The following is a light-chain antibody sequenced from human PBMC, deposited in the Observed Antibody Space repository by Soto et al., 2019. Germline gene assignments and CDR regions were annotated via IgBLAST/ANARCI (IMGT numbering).Light chain of an antibody. Sequence: EVVLKQSPGTLSLSPGERATLSCRASQSVSNNYFAWYQQKPGQAPRLLIFGSSDRATGIPDRFSGSGSGTDFTLTISRLEPEDFAVYYCQQYGSSPPYTFGQRTKLEIK. J-gene: IGKJ2*01. CDR1: QSVSNNY. CDR3: QQYGSSPPYT. CDR2: GSS. V-gene: IGKV3-20*01.